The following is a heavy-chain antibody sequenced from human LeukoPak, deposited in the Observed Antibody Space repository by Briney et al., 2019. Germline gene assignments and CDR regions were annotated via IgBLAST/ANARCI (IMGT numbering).Heavy chain of an antibody. V-gene: IGHV4-4*09. Sequence: SETLSLTCTVSGGSISSYYWSWIRQPPGKGLEWIGYIYTSGSTNYNPSLKSRVTISVDTSKNQFSLKLSSVTAADTAVYYCARQRDDILTGYSYYLDYWGQGTLVTVSS. J-gene: IGHJ4*02. CDR2: IYTSGST. CDR1: GGSISSYY. CDR3: ARQRDDILTGYSYYLDY. D-gene: IGHD3-9*01.